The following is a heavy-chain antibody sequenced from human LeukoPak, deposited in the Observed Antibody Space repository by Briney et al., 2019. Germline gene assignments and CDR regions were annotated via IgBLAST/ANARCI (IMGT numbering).Heavy chain of an antibody. CDR2: MYPGESDT. CDR3: ARMRSSTSPFDY. V-gene: IGHV5-51*01. CDR1: GYSFTSYW. Sequence: GESLKISCHASGYSFTSYWIGWVRQRPGKGLEWVGVMYPGESDTRYSPSFQGQVTISVDRSTSTAYLQWSSLKASDTAIYYCARMRSSTSPFDYWGQGALVTVPS. J-gene: IGHJ4*02. D-gene: IGHD2-2*01.